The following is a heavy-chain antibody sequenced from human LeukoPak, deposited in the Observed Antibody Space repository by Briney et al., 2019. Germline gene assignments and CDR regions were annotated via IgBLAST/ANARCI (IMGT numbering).Heavy chain of an antibody. CDR2: IYSGGST. V-gene: IGHV3-53*01. J-gene: IGHJ4*02. CDR1: GFTVSSNY. CDR3: ARSPGAYCGGDCYPYYFDY. Sequence: PGGSLRPSCAASGFTVSSNYMSWVRQAPGKGLEWGSVIYSGGSTYYADSVKGRFTISRDNSKNTLYLQMNSLRAEDTAVYYCARSPGAYCGGDCYPYYFDYWGQGTLVTVSS. D-gene: IGHD2-21*02.